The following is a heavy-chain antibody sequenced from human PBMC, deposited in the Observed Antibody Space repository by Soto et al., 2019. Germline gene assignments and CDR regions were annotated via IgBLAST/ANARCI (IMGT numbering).Heavy chain of an antibody. Sequence: PLEILSLACAVCGGSFSGYYWILMRQPPGKGLEWIGEINHSGSTNYNPSLKSRVTISVDTSKNQFSLKLSSVTAADTAVYYCARGTRSRRYYPHYCFDYWGDGTLDTDSS. CDR2: INHSGST. CDR1: GGSFSGYY. CDR3: ARGTRSRRYYPHYCFDY. J-gene: IGHJ4*01. D-gene: IGHD3-10*01. V-gene: IGHV4-34*01.